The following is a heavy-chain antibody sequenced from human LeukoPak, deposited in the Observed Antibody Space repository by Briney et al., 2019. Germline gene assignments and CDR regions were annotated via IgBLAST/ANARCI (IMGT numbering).Heavy chain of an antibody. V-gene: IGHV1-8*01. CDR3: ARESSGFDI. CDR1: GYAFTSYD. J-gene: IGHJ3*02. Sequence: ASVKVSCKASGYAFTSYDINWVRQATGQGLEWMGWMNPNSGHTGYAQKFQGRVTMTRDTSTSTVYMELSSLRSEDTAVYYCARESSGFDIWGQGTMVTVSS. D-gene: IGHD3-22*01. CDR2: MNPNSGHT.